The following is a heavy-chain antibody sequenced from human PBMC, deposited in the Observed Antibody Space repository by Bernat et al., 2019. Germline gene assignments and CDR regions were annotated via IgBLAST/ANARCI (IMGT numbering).Heavy chain of an antibody. CDR3: ARDDRERFWST. J-gene: IGHJ5*02. Sequence: VQLVESGGGVVQPGRSLRLSCAASGFTFSSYWMTWVGRTPERGLEWVANTKPDGSDKYYADSVRGRFTISRDNAKNLLYLQMNSLRDEDTAVYYCARDDRERFWSTWGQGTLVTVSS. CDR2: TKPDGSDK. CDR1: GFTFSSYW. V-gene: IGHV3-7*01. D-gene: IGHD5-24*01.